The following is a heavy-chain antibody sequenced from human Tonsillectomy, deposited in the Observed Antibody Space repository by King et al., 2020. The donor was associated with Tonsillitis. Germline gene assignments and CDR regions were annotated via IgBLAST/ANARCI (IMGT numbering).Heavy chain of an antibody. CDR1: GGSISSYY. D-gene: IGHD3-22*01. Sequence: QLQESGPGLVKPSETLSLTCTVSGGSISSYYWSWIRQPPGKGLEWIAYIYYSGSTNYNPSLKSRVTISVDTSKNQFSLKLSSVTAADTAGYYCARDWDFYDSSEGHAFDIWGQGTMVTVSS. CDR3: ARDWDFYDSSEGHAFDI. CDR2: IYYSGST. V-gene: IGHV4-59*01. J-gene: IGHJ3*02.